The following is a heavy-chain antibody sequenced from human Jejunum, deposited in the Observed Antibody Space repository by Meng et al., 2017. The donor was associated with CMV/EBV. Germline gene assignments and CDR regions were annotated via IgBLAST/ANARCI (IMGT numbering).Heavy chain of an antibody. Sequence: AASGFTFSNYMMNWVRQAPGKGLEWVSSISISSFMYYADSVKGRFTISRDNAKNSLYLQMNSLRAEDTAVYYCARGGYGSSSRGDYWGQGTLVTVSS. CDR2: ISISSFM. D-gene: IGHD6-6*01. CDR1: GFTFSNYM. CDR3: ARGGYGSSSRGDY. V-gene: IGHV3-69-1*02. J-gene: IGHJ4*02.